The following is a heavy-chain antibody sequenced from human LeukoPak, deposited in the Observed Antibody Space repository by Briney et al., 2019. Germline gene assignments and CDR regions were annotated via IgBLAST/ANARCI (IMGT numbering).Heavy chain of an antibody. V-gene: IGHV3-48*01. CDR1: GFTFSSYS. J-gene: IGHJ6*03. CDR2: ISSSSSTI. D-gene: IGHD4-17*01. CDR3: ARGQNDYGDYVMNYYYYYMDV. Sequence: GGSLRLSCAASGFTFSSYSMNWVRQAPGKGLEWVSYISSSSSTIYYADSVKGRFTISRDNAKNSLYLQMNSLRAEDTAVYYCARGQNDYGDYVMNYYYYYMDVWGKGTTVTVSS.